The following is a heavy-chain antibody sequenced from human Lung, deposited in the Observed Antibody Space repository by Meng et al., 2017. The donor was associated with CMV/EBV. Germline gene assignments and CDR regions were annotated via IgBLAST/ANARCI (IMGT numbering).Heavy chain of an antibody. CDR1: GGPLSSRNW. J-gene: IGHJ4*02. V-gene: IGHV4-4*02. CDR3: ARVGAYCGGDCYHPR. Sequence: QGRLKESGPGLVKPSGALSLTCAVSGGPLSSRNWWSWVRQPPGKGLEWIGEIYHSGSTNYNPSLKSRVTISVDESKNQFSLRLSSVTAADTAVYYCARVGAYCGGDCYHPRWGQGTLVTVSS. D-gene: IGHD2-21*02. CDR2: IYHSGST.